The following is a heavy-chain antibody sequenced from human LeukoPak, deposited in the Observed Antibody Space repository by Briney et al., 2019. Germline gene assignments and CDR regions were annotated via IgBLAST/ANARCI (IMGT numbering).Heavy chain of an antibody. D-gene: IGHD6-13*01. J-gene: IGHJ3*02. Sequence: GGSLRLSCAASGFTVSSNYMSWVRQAPGKGLEWVSVINSGGSTYYADSVKGRFTISRDNSKNTLYLQMNSLRAEDAAVYYCARLSIADAFDIWGQGTMVTVSS. CDR1: GFTVSSNY. CDR2: INSGGST. CDR3: ARLSIADAFDI. V-gene: IGHV3-66*01.